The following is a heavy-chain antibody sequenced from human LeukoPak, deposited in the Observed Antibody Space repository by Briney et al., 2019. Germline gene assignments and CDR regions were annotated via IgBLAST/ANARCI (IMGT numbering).Heavy chain of an antibody. J-gene: IGHJ5*02. CDR1: GGSFSGCY. D-gene: IGHD6-13*01. CDR2: INHSGST. Sequence: PSETLSLTCAVYGGSFSGCYWSWIRQPPGKGLEWIGEINHSGSTNYNPSLKSRVTISVDTSKNQFSLKLSSVTAADTAVYDCARGVTAAAGSWFDPWGQGTLVTVSS. V-gene: IGHV4-34*01. CDR3: ARGVTAAAGSWFDP.